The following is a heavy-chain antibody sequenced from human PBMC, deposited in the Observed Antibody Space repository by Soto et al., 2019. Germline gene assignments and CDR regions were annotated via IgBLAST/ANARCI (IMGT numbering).Heavy chain of an antibody. CDR1: GFTFSSYG. CDR3: AKAWDIVVVPAAPPVYYYYGMDV. Sequence: PGGSLRLSCAASGFTFSSYGMHWVRQAPGKGLEWVAVISYDGSSKYYADSVKGRFTISRDNSKNTLYLQMNSLRAEDTAVYYCAKAWDIVVVPAAPPVYYYYGMDVWGQGTTVTVSS. V-gene: IGHV3-30*18. D-gene: IGHD2-2*01. CDR2: ISYDGSSK. J-gene: IGHJ6*02.